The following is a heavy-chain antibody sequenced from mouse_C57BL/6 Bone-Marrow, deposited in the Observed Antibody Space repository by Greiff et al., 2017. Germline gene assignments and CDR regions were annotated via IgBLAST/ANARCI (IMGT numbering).Heavy chain of an antibody. J-gene: IGHJ2*01. CDR3: TSKRTN. D-gene: IGHD2-13*01. Sequence: VQLQQSGAELVRPGASVKLSCTASGFNIKDDYMHWVKQRPEQGLEWIGWIDPENGATEYASKFQGKATITADTSTNTAYLQISSLTSEDTAVYYGTSKRTNWGQGTTLTVSS. CDR2: IDPENGAT. CDR1: GFNIKDDY. V-gene: IGHV14-4*01.